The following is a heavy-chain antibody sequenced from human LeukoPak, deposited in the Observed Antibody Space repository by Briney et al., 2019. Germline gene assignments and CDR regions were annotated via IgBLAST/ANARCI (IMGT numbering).Heavy chain of an antibody. V-gene: IGHV3-23*01. CDR2: ISGSGGST. CDR3: ASEYSSSSGRAFDI. CDR1: GFTFSNYA. D-gene: IGHD6-6*01. Sequence: PGGSLRLSCAASGFTFSNYAMSWVRQAPGRGLEWVPVISGSGGSTYYADSVKGRFTVSRDNPKNTLYLQMNSLRAEDTAVYYCASEYSSSSGRAFDIWGQGTMVTVSS. J-gene: IGHJ3*02.